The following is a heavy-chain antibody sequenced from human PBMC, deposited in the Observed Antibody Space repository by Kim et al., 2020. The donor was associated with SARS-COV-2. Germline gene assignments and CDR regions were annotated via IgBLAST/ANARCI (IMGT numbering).Heavy chain of an antibody. D-gene: IGHD3-16*02. Sequence: SETLSLTCTVSGGSISSSSYYWGWIRQPPGKGLEWIGSIYYSGSTYYNPSLKSRVTISVDTSKNQFSLKLSSVTAADTAVYYCARDVTVSGSYLNFDYWGQGTLVTVSS. CDR3: ARDVTVSGSYLNFDY. V-gene: IGHV4-39*07. CDR1: GGSISSSSYY. J-gene: IGHJ4*02. CDR2: IYYSGST.